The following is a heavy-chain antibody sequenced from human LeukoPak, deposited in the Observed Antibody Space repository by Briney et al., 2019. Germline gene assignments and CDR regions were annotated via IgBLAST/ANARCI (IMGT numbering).Heavy chain of an antibody. CDR3: ARVAGESRDY. J-gene: IGHJ4*02. V-gene: IGHV3-21*01. Sequence: GGSLRLSCAASGFTFSSYTMNWVRQAPGKGLEWDSSITSGSGFKFYADSVKGRFTISRDNAKNSLYLQMNTLRAEDTGVYYCARVAGESRDYWGQETLVTVSS. CDR2: ITSGSGFK. CDR1: GFTFSSYT.